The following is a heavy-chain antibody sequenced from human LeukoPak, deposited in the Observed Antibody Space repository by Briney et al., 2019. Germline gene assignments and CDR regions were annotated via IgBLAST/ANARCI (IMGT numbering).Heavy chain of an antibody. CDR3: ARDQVELRYFDWLLGNWFDP. CDR1: GYTFTSCG. Sequence: ASVKVSCKASGYTFTSCGISWVRQAPGQGLEWMGWISAYNGNTNYAQKLQGRVTMTTDTSTSTAYMELRSLRSDDTAVYYCARDQVELRYFDWLLGNWFDPWGQGTLVTVSS. V-gene: IGHV1-18*01. D-gene: IGHD3-9*01. J-gene: IGHJ5*02. CDR2: ISAYNGNT.